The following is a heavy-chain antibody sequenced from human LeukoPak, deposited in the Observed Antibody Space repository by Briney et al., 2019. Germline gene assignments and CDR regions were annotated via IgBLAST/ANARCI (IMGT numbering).Heavy chain of an antibody. CDR2: TSNSGGST. CDR1: GFTFSSYA. Sequence: GGSLRLSCAASGFTFSSYAMSWVRQAPGKGLEWVSATSNSGGSTYYADSVKGRFTISRDNSKNTLSLQMNSLRAEDTALYYCAKGWDGGYYFYFDYWGQGTLVTVSS. J-gene: IGHJ4*02. D-gene: IGHD5-12*01. V-gene: IGHV3-23*01. CDR3: AKGWDGGYYFYFDY.